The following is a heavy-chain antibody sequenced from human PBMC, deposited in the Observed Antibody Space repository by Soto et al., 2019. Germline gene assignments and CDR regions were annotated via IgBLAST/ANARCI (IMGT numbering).Heavy chain of an antibody. V-gene: IGHV1-69*13. J-gene: IGHJ6*02. Sequence: SVKVSCKASGGTFSSYAISWVRQAPGQGLEWMGGIIPIFGTANYAQKFQGRVTITADESTSTAYMELSSLRSEDTAVYYCASVATTVLRLYYCGRGGWGQGNRVTVCS. D-gene: IGHD1-26*01. CDR2: IIPIFGTA. CDR3: ASVATTVLRLYYCGRGG. CDR1: GGTFSSYA.